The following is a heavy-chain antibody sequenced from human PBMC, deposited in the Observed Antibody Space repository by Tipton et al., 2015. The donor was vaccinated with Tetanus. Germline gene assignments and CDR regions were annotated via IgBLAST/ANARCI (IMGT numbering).Heavy chain of an antibody. CDR2: IHYSGNT. Sequence: TLSLTCSVSGGSISSSDHYWGWIRQHPGKGLEWIGYIHYSGNTFYKPSLKSRVTISVDTSKKQFSLRLTSVASADTAVYYCARHSSWFDPWGQGTLVTVSS. CDR1: GGSISSSDHY. CDR3: ARHSSWFDP. D-gene: IGHD2/OR15-2a*01. J-gene: IGHJ5*02. V-gene: IGHV4-30-4*01.